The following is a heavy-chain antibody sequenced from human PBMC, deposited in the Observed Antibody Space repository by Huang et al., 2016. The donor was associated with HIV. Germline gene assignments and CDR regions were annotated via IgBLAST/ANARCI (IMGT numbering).Heavy chain of an antibody. D-gene: IGHD2-8*02. CDR2: IDSGGTT. V-gene: IGHV3-53*01. CDR1: GFTVSTNY. Sequence: EVQLVESGGGLIQPGGSLRLSCAASGFTVSTNYMTWVREAPGKGLGWDSIIDSGGTTYYADSVKGRFTISRDDSENTLDLHMTSRRAGDTAVYYCAKEGDTGAALGYWGQGTLVTVS. J-gene: IGHJ4*02. CDR3: AKEGDTGAALGY.